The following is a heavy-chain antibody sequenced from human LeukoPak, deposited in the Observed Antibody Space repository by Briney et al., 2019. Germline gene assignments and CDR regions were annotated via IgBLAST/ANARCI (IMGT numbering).Heavy chain of an antibody. Sequence: GGSLRLSCAASGFIFGPFAMNWVRQAPGKGLEWVSAISTYSDYIYYADSVKGRFTISRDNSKNTLYLQMGGLRAEDTAIYYCAKGTGDLGYYFDRWGQGTLVTVSS. CDR2: ISTYSDYI. D-gene: IGHD7-27*01. V-gene: IGHV3-23*01. J-gene: IGHJ4*02. CDR3: AKGTGDLGYYFDR. CDR1: GFIFGPFA.